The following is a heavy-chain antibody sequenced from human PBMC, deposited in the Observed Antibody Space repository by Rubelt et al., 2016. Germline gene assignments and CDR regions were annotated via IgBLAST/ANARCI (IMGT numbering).Heavy chain of an antibody. J-gene: IGHJ4*02. CDR1: GGSISSSSYY. Sequence: QLQLQESGPGLVKPSETLSLTCTVSGGSISSSSYYWGWIRQPPGKGLEWIGSIYYSGSTYYNPSLKSRVTISVDTSKNQFSLKLSSVTAADTAVYYCARELRWGESYYFDYWGQGTLVTVSS. D-gene: IGHD3-16*01. V-gene: IGHV4-39*07. CDR2: IYYSGST. CDR3: ARELRWGESYYFDY.